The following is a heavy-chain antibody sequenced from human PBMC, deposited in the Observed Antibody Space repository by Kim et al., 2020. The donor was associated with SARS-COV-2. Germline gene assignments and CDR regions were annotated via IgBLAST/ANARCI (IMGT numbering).Heavy chain of an antibody. CDR2: INHSGST. CDR1: GGSFSGYY. D-gene: IGHD3-9*01. Sequence: SETLSLTCAVYGGSFSGYYWSWIRQPPGKGLEWIGEINHSGSTNYNPSLKSRVTISVDTSKNQFSLKLSSVTAADTAVYYCARVGLLRYFDWLLFHDAFDIWGQGTMVTVSS. CDR3: ARVGLLRYFDWLLFHDAFDI. J-gene: IGHJ3*02. V-gene: IGHV4-34*01.